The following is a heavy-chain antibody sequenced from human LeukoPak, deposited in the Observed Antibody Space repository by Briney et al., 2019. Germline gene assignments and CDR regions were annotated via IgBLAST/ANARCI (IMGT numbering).Heavy chain of an antibody. CDR2: IHPSGGST. Sequence: PAASVKVSCKASGYTFTGYYMHWVRQAPGQGLEWMGIIHPSGGSTSYAQKFQGRVTMTRDTSTSTVYMELSSLRSEDTAVYYCARRYGDAGYFDYWGQGTLVTVSS. V-gene: IGHV1-46*01. D-gene: IGHD4-17*01. J-gene: IGHJ4*02. CDR1: GYTFTGYY. CDR3: ARRYGDAGYFDY.